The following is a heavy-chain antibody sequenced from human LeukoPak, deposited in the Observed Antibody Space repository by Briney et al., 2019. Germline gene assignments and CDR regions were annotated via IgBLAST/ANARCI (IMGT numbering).Heavy chain of an antibody. D-gene: IGHD3-10*01. CDR2: IYYSGST. CDR1: GGSISSYY. J-gene: IGHJ4*02. V-gene: IGHV4-59*01. Sequence: SETLSLTCIVSGGSISSYYWSWIRQPPGKGLEWIGYIYYSGSTNYNPSLKSRVTISVDTSKNQFSLRLSSVTAADTAVYYCARRVGSGSYYFFDYWGQGTLVTVSS. CDR3: ARRVGSGSYYFFDY.